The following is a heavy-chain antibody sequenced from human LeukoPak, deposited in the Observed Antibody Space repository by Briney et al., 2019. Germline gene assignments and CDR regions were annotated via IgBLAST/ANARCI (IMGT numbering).Heavy chain of an antibody. CDR2: ISWNSGSI. J-gene: IGHJ4*02. Sequence: PGGSLRLSCAASGSTFDDYAMHWVRQAPGKGLEWVSGISWNSGSIGYADSVKGRFTISRDNAKNSLYLQMNSLRAEDTALYYCATKGSSSWFDYWGQGTLVTVSS. CDR3: ATKGSSSWFDY. V-gene: IGHV3-9*01. D-gene: IGHD6-13*01. CDR1: GSTFDDYA.